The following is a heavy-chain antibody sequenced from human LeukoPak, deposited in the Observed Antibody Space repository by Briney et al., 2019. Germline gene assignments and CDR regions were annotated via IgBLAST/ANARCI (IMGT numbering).Heavy chain of an antibody. V-gene: IGHV3-23*01. CDR3: AKPYVGATIGYYFDY. CDR2: ISGSGGST. Sequence: GSLRLSCAASGFTFSSYGMSWVRQAPGKGLEWVSAISGSGGSTYYADSVKGRFTISRDNSKNTLYLQMNSLRAEDTALYYCAKPYVGATIGYYFDYWGQGTLVTVSS. J-gene: IGHJ4*02. D-gene: IGHD1-26*01. CDR1: GFTFSSYG.